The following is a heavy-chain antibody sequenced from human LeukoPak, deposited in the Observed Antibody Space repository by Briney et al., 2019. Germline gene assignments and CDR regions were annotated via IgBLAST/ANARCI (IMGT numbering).Heavy chain of an antibody. Sequence: GGSLRLSCAASGFTFSDYYMSWIRQAPGKGLEWVSYISSSDTYTNYADSVKGRFTISRDNAKNLLFLQMNSLRVEDTAVYYCARKLRLGELSSDYWGQGTLVTVSS. CDR1: GFTFSDYY. V-gene: IGHV3-11*06. CDR2: ISSSDTYT. J-gene: IGHJ4*02. CDR3: ARKLRLGELSSDY. D-gene: IGHD3-16*02.